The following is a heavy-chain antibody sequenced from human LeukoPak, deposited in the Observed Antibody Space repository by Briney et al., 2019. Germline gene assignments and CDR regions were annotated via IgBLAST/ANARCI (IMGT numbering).Heavy chain of an antibody. CDR1: GYTFTGYY. V-gene: IGHV1-2*02. Sequence: ASVKVSCKASGYTFTGYYRHWVRQAPGQGLEWMGWINPNSGGTNYAQKFQGRVTMTRDTSISTAYMELSRLRSDDTAVYYCATLTSIVGATNLRGVDYWGQGTLVTVSS. D-gene: IGHD1-26*01. J-gene: IGHJ4*02. CDR3: ATLTSIVGATNLRGVDY. CDR2: INPNSGGT.